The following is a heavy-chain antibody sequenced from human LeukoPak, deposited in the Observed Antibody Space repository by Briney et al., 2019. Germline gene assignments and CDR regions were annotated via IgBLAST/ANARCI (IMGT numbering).Heavy chain of an antibody. CDR2: INSDGSST. V-gene: IGHV3-74*01. CDR1: GFTFSSYW. J-gene: IGHJ3*02. D-gene: IGHD5-18*01. CDR3: ARHPWIQVSEDGFDI. Sequence: GGSLRLSCAASGFTFSSYWMSWVRQAPGKGLVWVSRINSDGSSTSYADSVKGRFTISRDNAKNTLYLQMNSLRAEDTAVYYCARHPWIQVSEDGFDIWGQGTMVTVSS.